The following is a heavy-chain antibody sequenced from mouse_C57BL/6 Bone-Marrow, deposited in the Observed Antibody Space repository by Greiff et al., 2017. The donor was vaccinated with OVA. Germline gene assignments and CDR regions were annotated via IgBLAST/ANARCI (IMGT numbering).Heavy chain of an antibody. J-gene: IGHJ2*01. CDR2: IHPNSGST. D-gene: IGHD1-1*01. Sequence: QVQLQQPGAELVKPGASVTLSCKASGYTFTSYWMHWVKQRPGQGLEWIGMIHPNSGSTNYNEKFKSRATMSIDKSSSTPYMQLSTLTSEDSAVYYCARGGYYYNSFDYWGQGTTLTVSS. CDR1: GYTFTSYW. V-gene: IGHV1-64*01. CDR3: ARGGYYYNSFDY.